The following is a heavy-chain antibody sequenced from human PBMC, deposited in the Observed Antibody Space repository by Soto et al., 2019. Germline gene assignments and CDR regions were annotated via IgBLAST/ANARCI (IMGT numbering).Heavy chain of an antibody. CDR3: ARGGYYGSGTSPYYYYGMDV. J-gene: IGHJ6*02. Sequence: SVKVSCKASGGTFSSYAIIWVRQAPGQGLEWMGGIIPIFGTANYAQKFQGRVTITADESTSTAYMELSSLRSEDTAVYYCARGGYYGSGTSPYYYYGMDVWGQGTTVTVSS. V-gene: IGHV1-69*13. CDR2: IIPIFGTA. D-gene: IGHD3-10*01. CDR1: GGTFSSYA.